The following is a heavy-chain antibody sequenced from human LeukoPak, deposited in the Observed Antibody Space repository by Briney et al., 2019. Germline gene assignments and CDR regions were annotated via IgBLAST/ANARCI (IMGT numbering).Heavy chain of an antibody. D-gene: IGHD1-26*01. CDR3: AKSSGGSPVSYFDY. V-gene: IGHV3-74*01. CDR2: ISPTGSTT. J-gene: IGHJ4*02. Sequence: PGGSLRLSCTASGFSFSGHWMHWARQLPGKGLVWVSRISPTGSTTSYADSVKGRFTVSRDNARNTLYLQVNNLRAEDTAVYYCAKSSGGSPVSYFDYWGQGTLVTVSS. CDR1: GFSFSGHW.